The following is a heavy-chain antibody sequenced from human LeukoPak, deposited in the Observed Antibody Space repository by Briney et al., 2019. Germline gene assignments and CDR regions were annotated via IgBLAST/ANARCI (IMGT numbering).Heavy chain of an antibody. CDR1: GFTFSSYE. CDR2: ISSSGSTI. D-gene: IGHD3-22*01. Sequence: PGGSLTLSCAASGFTFSSYEMNWVRQAPGKGLEWVSYISSSGSTIYYADSVKGRFTISRDNAKNSLYLQLNSLRAEDTAVYYCAGSDTIGYLPREWDYWYFDRWGRGTLVTVSS. V-gene: IGHV3-48*03. CDR3: AGSDTIGYLPREWDYWYFDR. J-gene: IGHJ2*01.